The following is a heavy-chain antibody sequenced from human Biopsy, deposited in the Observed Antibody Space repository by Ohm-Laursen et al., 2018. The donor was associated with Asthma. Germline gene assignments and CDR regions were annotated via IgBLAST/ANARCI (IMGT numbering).Heavy chain of an antibody. CDR1: GFAVSRDH. D-gene: IGHD3-22*01. J-gene: IGHJ4*02. CDR3: ARGDSSNWSHYYFDY. CDR2: IYIGGTS. V-gene: IGHV3-53*01. Sequence: SLRLSCAASGFAVSRDHMFWVRQAPGKGLEGVSVIYIGGTSHTADSVRGRFTIPRDYSKNTLYLQMHSLRAEDTAVYYCARGDSSNWSHYYFDYWGQGTLVTVSS.